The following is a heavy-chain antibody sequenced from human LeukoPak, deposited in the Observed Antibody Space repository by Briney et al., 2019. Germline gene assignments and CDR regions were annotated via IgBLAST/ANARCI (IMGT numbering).Heavy chain of an antibody. CDR3: TGPGEYSTSSVIDY. D-gene: IGHD6-6*01. V-gene: IGHV3-15*01. CDR1: GFTFSNAW. J-gene: IGHJ4*02. Sequence: PGGSLRLSCAASGFTFSNAWMSWVRQAPGKGLEGFAGIKSKTDGGTTDYAAPVKDRFTISRDDSKKTVYLQMNSLKTDDTAVYYCTGPGEYSTSSVIDYWGQGTLVTVSS. CDR2: IKSKTDGGTT.